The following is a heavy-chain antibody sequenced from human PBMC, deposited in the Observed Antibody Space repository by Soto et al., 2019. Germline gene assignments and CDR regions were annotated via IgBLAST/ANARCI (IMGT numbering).Heavy chain of an antibody. V-gene: IGHV4-39*07. CDR2: IYYSGST. CDR1: GGSISSSSYY. J-gene: IGHJ4*02. Sequence: SETLSLTCTVSGGSISSSSYYWGWIRQPPGKGLEWIGSIYYSGSTYYNPSLKSRVTISVDTSKNQFSLKLSSVTAADTAVYYCARGAVYYDSSGYFSYWGQGTLVTVSS. D-gene: IGHD3-22*01. CDR3: ARGAVYYDSSGYFSY.